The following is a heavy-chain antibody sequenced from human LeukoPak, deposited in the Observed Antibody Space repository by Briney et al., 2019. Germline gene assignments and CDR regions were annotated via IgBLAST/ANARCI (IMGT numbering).Heavy chain of an antibody. CDR3: ARDPTWTYYFDY. CDR1: GYTFTGYY. CDR2: INPNSGGT. D-gene: IGHD3/OR15-3a*01. J-gene: IGHJ4*02. Sequence: ASVKVSCKASGYTFTGYYMHWVRQAPGQGLEWMGWINPNSGGTNYAQKFQGWVTMTRDTSISTAYMELSRLRSEDTAVYYCARDPTWTYYFDYWGQGTLVTVSS. V-gene: IGHV1-2*04.